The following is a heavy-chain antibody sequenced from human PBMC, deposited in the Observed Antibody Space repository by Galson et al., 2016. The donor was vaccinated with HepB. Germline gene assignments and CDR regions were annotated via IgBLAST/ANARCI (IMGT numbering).Heavy chain of an antibody. CDR1: GYSFTTSW. J-gene: IGHJ4*02. CDR2: IYAGDSDT. CDR3: ARRLRVDAPGPAGYYFDY. V-gene: IGHV5-51*01. D-gene: IGHD6-13*01. Sequence: QSGAEVTKPGESLKISCKASGYSFTTSWIGWVRQTPGKGLEWMGIIYAGDSDTRYSPSFQGQVTISVDKSISTAYLHWCSLKASGIAIYYCARRLRVDAPGPAGYYFDYWGQGTLVTVSS.